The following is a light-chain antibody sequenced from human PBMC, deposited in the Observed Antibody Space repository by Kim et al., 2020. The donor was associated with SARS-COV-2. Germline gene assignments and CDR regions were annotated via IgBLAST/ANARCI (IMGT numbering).Light chain of an antibody. CDR3: QQYNNWLRKT. CDR2: GAS. CDR1: QSVSSN. V-gene: IGKV3-15*01. Sequence: VSPGERATLSCRASQSVSSNLAWYQQKPGQAPRLLIYGASTRATGIPARFSGSGSGTEFTLTISSLQSEDFAVYYCQQYNNWLRKTFGQGTKLEIK. J-gene: IGKJ2*01.